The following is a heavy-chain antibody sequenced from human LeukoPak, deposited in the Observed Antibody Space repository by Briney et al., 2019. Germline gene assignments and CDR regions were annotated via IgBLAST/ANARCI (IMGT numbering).Heavy chain of an antibody. J-gene: IGHJ4*02. D-gene: IGHD3-3*01. CDR1: GFTFSNYW. CDR2: IKYDGSAT. Sequence: GGSLRLSCAASGFTFSNYWMHWIRQDPGKGLVWVSHIKYDGSATNYADSVKGRFTISRDNAKNTLYLQMNSLRAEDTAVYYCVSGSLQSGYNFDYWGQGALVTVSS. V-gene: IGHV3-74*01. CDR3: VSGSLQSGYNFDY.